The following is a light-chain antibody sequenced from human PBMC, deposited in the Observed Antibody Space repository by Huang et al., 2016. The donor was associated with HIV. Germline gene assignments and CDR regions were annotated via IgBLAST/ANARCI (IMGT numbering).Light chain of an antibody. CDR2: GAS. CDR1: QSVSSD. J-gene: IGKJ1*01. V-gene: IGKV3-15*01. Sequence: EIVMTQSPATLSVSPGERASISCRASQSVSSDLAWYQQRPGQAPRLLIYGASTRATGIPARFSGSGSGTEFTLTISSLQSEDFAVYNCQQYNKWPRTFGQGTKVEIK. CDR3: QQYNKWPRT.